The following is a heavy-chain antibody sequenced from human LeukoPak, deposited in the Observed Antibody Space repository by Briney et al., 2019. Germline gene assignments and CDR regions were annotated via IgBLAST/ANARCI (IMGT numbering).Heavy chain of an antibody. J-gene: IGHJ3*02. V-gene: IGHV1-46*01. CDR2: INPSGGST. Sequence: ASVRVSCKASGYTFTSYYMHWVRQAPGQGLEWMGIINPSGGSTSYAQKFQGRGTMTRDMSTSTVYMELSSLRSEDTAVYYCARERKTVTTVDAFDIWGQGTMVTVSS. CDR1: GYTFTSYY. CDR3: ARERKTVTTVDAFDI. D-gene: IGHD4-17*01.